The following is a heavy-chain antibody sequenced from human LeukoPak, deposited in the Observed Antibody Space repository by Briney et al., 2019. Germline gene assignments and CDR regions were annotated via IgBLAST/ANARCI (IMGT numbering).Heavy chain of an antibody. CDR3: ASDTAMVIYYYYYMDV. J-gene: IGHJ6*03. CDR1: GFTFSSYA. D-gene: IGHD5-18*01. CDR2: ISGSGGST. Sequence: GGSLLLSCAASGFTFSSYAMSWVRPAPGKGLEWVSAISGSGGSTYYADSVKGRFTISRDNSKNTLYLQMNSLRAEDTAVYYCASDTAMVIYYYYYMDVWGKGTTVTVSS. V-gene: IGHV3-23*01.